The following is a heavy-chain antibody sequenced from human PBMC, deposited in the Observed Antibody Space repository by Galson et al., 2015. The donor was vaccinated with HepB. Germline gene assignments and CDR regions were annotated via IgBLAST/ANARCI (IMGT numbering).Heavy chain of an antibody. Sequence: SETLSLTCSVHRGSFSGYFWGWIRQSPGKGPEWIGEISYSGKSDYSQSLKSRVTISADTSKSQVSLKLTSVTPADTALYYCVRVSTSGGVDQMKYFSQWGQGTQVTVSS. J-gene: IGHJ1*01. CDR2: ISYSGKS. V-gene: IGHV4-34*01. CDR3: VRVSTSGGVDQMKYFSQ. D-gene: IGHD3-3*01. CDR1: RGSFSGYF.